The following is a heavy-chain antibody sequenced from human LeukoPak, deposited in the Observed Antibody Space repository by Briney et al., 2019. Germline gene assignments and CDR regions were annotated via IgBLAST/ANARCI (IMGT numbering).Heavy chain of an antibody. Sequence: PSETLSLTCTVSGGSISSSSYYWGWIRQPPGKGLEWIGSIYYSGSAYYNPSLKSRVTISVDTSKNQFSLKLSSVTAADTAVYYCARSLIAAQGHYMDVWGKGTTVTVSS. CDR1: GGSISSSSYY. J-gene: IGHJ6*03. V-gene: IGHV4-39*01. CDR2: IYYSGSA. CDR3: ARSLIAAQGHYMDV. D-gene: IGHD6-6*01.